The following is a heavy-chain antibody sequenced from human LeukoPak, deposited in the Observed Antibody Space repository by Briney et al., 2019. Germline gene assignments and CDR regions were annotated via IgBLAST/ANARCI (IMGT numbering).Heavy chain of an antibody. Sequence: SETLSLTCTVSGGSISSSSYYWGWIRQPPGKGLEWIGSIYYSGSTYYNPSLKSRVTISVDTSKNQFSLKLSSVTAADTAVYYCARQGQQWLPRDWGQGTLVTVSS. CDR3: ARQGQQWLPRD. J-gene: IGHJ4*02. CDR1: GGSISSSSYY. V-gene: IGHV4-39*01. CDR2: IYYSGST. D-gene: IGHD6-19*01.